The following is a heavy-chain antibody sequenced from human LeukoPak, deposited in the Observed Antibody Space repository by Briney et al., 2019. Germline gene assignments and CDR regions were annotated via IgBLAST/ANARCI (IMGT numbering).Heavy chain of an antibody. J-gene: IGHJ6*03. CDR1: GLTFRSYW. Sequence: GGSLRLACAASGLTFRSYWMSWVRQAPGKGLEWVANIKPDGREKYYVDSVKGRFTISRDNAKNSLYLQMNSLRAEDTALYHCARAPGGGSLHYMDVWGKGTTVTVSS. CDR3: ARAPGGGSLHYMDV. CDR2: IKPDGREK. D-gene: IGHD3-16*01. V-gene: IGHV3-7*03.